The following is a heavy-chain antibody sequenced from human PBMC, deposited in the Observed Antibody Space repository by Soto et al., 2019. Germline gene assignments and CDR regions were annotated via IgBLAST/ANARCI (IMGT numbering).Heavy chain of an antibody. V-gene: IGHV1-3*01. CDR1: GYTFTIYA. D-gene: IGHD2-2*01. J-gene: IGHJ5*02. CDR3: ARSRRESSTSVDP. Sequence: ASVKVSCKASGYTFTIYAMHWVRQAPGQRLEWMGWINAGNGNTKYSQKFQGRVTITRDTSASTAYMELSSLRSEDTAVYYCARSRRESSTSVDPWGQGNLVTVYS. CDR2: INAGNGNT.